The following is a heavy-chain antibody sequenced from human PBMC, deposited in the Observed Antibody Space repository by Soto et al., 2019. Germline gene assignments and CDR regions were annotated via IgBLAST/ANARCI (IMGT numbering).Heavy chain of an antibody. V-gene: IGHV4-34*01. CDR2: INHSGST. D-gene: IGHD6-19*01. Sequence: PSETLSLTCAVYGGSFSGYYWSWIRQSPGKGLEWIGEINHSGSTDYYPSLKSRVTMSVDTSKNQFSLKLSSVTAADTVVYYCARHGRIGVTGRGFDYWGQGTLVTVSS. CDR3: ARHGRIGVTGRGFDY. CDR1: GGSFSGYY. J-gene: IGHJ4*02.